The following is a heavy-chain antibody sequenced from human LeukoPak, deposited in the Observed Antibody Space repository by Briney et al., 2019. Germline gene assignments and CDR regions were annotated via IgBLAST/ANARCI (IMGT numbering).Heavy chain of an antibody. CDR3: ARWDYDYVWGSYRFDY. CDR2: IYHSGST. D-gene: IGHD3-16*02. V-gene: IGHV4-38-2*01. Sequence: PSETLSLTCAVSGYSISSGYYWGWIRQPPGKGLEWLGSIYHSGSTYYNPSLKSRVTISVDTSKNQFSLKLSSVTAADTAVYYCARWDYDYVWGSYRFDYWGQGTLVTVSS. J-gene: IGHJ4*02. CDR1: GYSISSGYY.